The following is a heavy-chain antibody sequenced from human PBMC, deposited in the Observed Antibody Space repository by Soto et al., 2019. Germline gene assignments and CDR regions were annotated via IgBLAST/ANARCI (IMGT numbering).Heavy chain of an antibody. D-gene: IGHD6-13*01. CDR3: ARGLSSTVFDY. J-gene: IGHJ4*02. CDR1: GFTFGTYW. V-gene: IGHV3-74*01. CDR2: INSDGSST. Sequence: PGGSLRLSCAASGFTFGTYWMHWVRQAPGKRLVWVSRINSDGSSTSYADSVKDRFTISRDNAKNTLFLQMNSLRVEDTAVYYCARGLSSTVFDYWGQGTLVTVSS.